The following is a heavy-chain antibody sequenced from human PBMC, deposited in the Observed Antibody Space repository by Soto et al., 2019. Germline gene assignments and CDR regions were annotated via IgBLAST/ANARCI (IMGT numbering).Heavy chain of an antibody. J-gene: IGHJ4*02. CDR3: AKGGGGDHGY. D-gene: IGHD2-21*02. Sequence: EVQLLESGGGLAQPGGSLRLSCAASGFTFSSSDMSWVRQAPGKGLEWVSSITRTGDSTHYADSVKGRFTISRDNSKNTLHLQMNNPRAGATAVFFWAKGGGGDHGYWGQGTLVAVSS. CDR1: GFTFSSSD. V-gene: IGHV3-23*01. CDR2: ITRTGDST.